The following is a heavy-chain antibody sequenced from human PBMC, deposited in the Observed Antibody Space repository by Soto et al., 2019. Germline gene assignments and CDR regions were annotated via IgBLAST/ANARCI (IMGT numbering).Heavy chain of an antibody. D-gene: IGHD5-12*01. J-gene: IGHJ4*02. CDR1: GFSLSTRGVA. CDR2: IYWDEDK. Sequence: QITLKESGPTLVKPTQTLTLTCTLSGFSLSTRGVAVGWFRQPPGKALEWLALIYWDEDKWYSPSLKSRLTITDDTSKIQVVLTRTTMDPVDTAAYYCAHRPRGYAYYFDYWGQGTLVTVSS. V-gene: IGHV2-5*02. CDR3: AHRPRGYAYYFDY.